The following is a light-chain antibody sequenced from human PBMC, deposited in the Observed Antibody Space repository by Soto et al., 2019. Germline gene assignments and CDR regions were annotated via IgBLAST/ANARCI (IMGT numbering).Light chain of an antibody. Sequence: EIVLTQSPGTLSLSPGERATLSCRASQSISSNYLAWYQQKPGQAPRLLIYGAASRATGIPDRFSGSGSGTDFTLTISRLEPEDFAVYYCQQYGSSPVTFGQGTKLEIK. CDR3: QQYGSSPVT. V-gene: IGKV3-20*01. CDR2: GAA. J-gene: IGKJ2*01. CDR1: QSISSNY.